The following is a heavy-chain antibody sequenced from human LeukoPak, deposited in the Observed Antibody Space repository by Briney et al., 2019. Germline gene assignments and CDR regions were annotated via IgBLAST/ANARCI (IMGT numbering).Heavy chain of an antibody. CDR3: ARVVQPPYYYDSSGYYYFDY. D-gene: IGHD3-22*01. Sequence: SETLSLTCTVSGGSISSGDYYWSWIRQPPGKGLEWIGYIYYSGSTYYNPSLKSRVTISVDTSKNQFSLKLSSVTAADTAVYYCARVVQPPYYYDSSGYYYFDYWGQGTLVTVSS. V-gene: IGHV4-30-4*08. J-gene: IGHJ4*02. CDR2: IYYSGST. CDR1: GGSISSGDYY.